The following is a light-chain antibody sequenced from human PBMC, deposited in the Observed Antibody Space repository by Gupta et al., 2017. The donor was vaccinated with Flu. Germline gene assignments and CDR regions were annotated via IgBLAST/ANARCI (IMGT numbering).Light chain of an antibody. CDR3: QQYKNWWT. Sequence: EIVMTQSPATLSVSPGERATRSCRASQSVSSNLAWYQQKPGQARRLLIYGASTRATGIPARFSGSGSGTEFTLTISSLQSEDFAVYYCQQYKNWWTCGQGTKVEIK. CDR1: QSVSSN. CDR2: GAS. V-gene: IGKV3-15*01. J-gene: IGKJ1*01.